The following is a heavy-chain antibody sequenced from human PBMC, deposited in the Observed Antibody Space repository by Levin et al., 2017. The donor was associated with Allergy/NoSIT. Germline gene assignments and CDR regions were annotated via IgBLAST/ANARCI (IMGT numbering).Heavy chain of an antibody. J-gene: IGHJ4*02. CDR1: GFTFSSYA. CDR3: AKVETYSSGWYYGGGYYFDY. CDR2: ISGSGGST. D-gene: IGHD6-19*01. V-gene: IGHV3-23*01. Sequence: GESLKISCAASGFTFSSYAMSWVRQAPGKGLEWVSAISGSGGSTYYADSVKGRFTISRDNSKNTLYLQMNSLRAEDTAVYYCAKVETYSSGWYYGGGYYFDYWGQGTLVTVSS.